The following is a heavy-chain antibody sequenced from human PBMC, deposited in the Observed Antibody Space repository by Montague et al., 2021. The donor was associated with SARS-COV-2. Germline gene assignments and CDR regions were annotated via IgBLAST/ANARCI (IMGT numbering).Heavy chain of an antibody. Sequence: PALVKPTQTLTLTCTFSGFSLNTSGVGVTWVRQPPGKALEWLAFIYWNDYKHYSPSVKSRITITKDTSKNQVVLIMTNMDPVDTCTYYCAHDDVGNRGFEFWGQGTLVTVSS. CDR2: IYWNDYK. D-gene: IGHD1-26*01. CDR1: GFSLNTSGVG. CDR3: AHDDVGNRGFEF. J-gene: IGHJ4*02. V-gene: IGHV2-5*01.